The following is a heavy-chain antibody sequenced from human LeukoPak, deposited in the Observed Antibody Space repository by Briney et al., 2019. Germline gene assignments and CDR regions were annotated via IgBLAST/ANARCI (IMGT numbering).Heavy chain of an antibody. V-gene: IGHV4-59*12. D-gene: IGHD3-9*01. J-gene: IGHJ1*01. CDR2: IYYSGST. Sequence: PSETLSLTCTVSGGSISSYYWSWIRQPPGKGLEWIGSIYYSGSTYYNPSLRSRVTISVDTSKNQFSLKLSSVTAADTAVYYCARDAPYYDILTGWSSWGQGTLVTVSS. CDR1: GGSISSYY. CDR3: ARDAPYYDILTGWSS.